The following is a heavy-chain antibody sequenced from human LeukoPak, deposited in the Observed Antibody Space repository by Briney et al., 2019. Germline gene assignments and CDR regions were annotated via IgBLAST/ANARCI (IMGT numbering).Heavy chain of an antibody. CDR3: ARDFGGDYYRDYVGY. CDR1: GYTFTGYY. Sequence: ASVKVSCKASGYTFTGYYMHWLRQAPGQGLEWMGWINPKSGGTNYAQKFQGRVTMTRDTSISTDYMELSRLRSDDTAVYYCARDFGGDYYRDYVGYWGQGTLVTVSS. CDR2: INPKSGGT. V-gene: IGHV1-2*02. D-gene: IGHD3-22*01. J-gene: IGHJ4*02.